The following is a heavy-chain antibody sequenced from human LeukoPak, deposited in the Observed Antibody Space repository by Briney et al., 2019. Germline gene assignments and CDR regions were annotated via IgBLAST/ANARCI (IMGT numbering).Heavy chain of an antibody. Sequence: RASVKVSCKASGGTFSSYAISWVRQAPGQGLEWMGWISAYNGNTNYAQKLQGRVTMTTDTSTSTAYMELRSLRSDDTAVYYCAREYYDFWSGPNIADYYYGMDVWGQGTTVTVSS. CDR1: GGTFSSYA. D-gene: IGHD3-3*01. V-gene: IGHV1-18*01. J-gene: IGHJ6*02. CDR2: ISAYNGNT. CDR3: AREYYDFWSGPNIADYYYGMDV.